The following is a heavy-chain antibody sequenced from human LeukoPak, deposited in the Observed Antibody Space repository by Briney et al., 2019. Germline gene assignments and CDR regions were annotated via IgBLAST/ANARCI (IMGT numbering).Heavy chain of an antibody. J-gene: IGHJ4*02. V-gene: IGHV3-48*02. CDR1: GFTFSSYG. Sequence: PGGSLRLSCAASGFTFSSYGMNWVRQAPGKGLEWVSYIRSSGSPIYYADSVRGRFTISRDNAKNSLYLQMNSLRDEDTAVYYCVRDPDALDFWGQGTPVTVSS. CDR3: VRDPDALDF. CDR2: IRSSGSPI.